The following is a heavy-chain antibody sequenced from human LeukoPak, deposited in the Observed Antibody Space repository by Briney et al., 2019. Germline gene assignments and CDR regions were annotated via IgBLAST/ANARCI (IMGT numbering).Heavy chain of an antibody. Sequence: PGGSLRLSCEASGFTFSSYAMSWVRQAPGKGLEWVSAISGSGGSTYYADSVKGRFTISRDNSKNTLYLQMNSLRAEDTAVYYCAKGRDKGRLYYGSGSYYMGIWGQGTLVTVSS. D-gene: IGHD3-10*01. J-gene: IGHJ4*02. CDR3: AKGRDKGRLYYGSGSYYMGI. CDR2: ISGSGGST. CDR1: GFTFSSYA. V-gene: IGHV3-23*01.